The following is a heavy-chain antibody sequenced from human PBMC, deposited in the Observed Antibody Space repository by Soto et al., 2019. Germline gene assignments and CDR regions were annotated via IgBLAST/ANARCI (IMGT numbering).Heavy chain of an antibody. D-gene: IGHD2-2*01. Sequence: SETLSLTCAVYGGSFSGYYWSWVRQPPGKGLEWIGEINHSGSTNYNPSLKSRVTISVDTSKNQFSLKLSSVTAADTAVYYCARGSGYCSSTSCRVRNYYYYYYMDAWGKGTTVTVSS. V-gene: IGHV4-34*01. CDR1: GGSFSGYY. J-gene: IGHJ6*03. CDR3: ARGSGYCSSTSCRVRNYYYYYYMDA. CDR2: INHSGST.